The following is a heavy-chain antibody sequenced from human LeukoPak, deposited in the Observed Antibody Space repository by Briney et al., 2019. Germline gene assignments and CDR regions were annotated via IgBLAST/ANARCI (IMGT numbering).Heavy chain of an antibody. J-gene: IGHJ4*02. Sequence: GGSLRLSCATSGFTFSSYAMSWVRQAPGKGLEWVSGIGASGGSTYYADSVKGRFTISRDNSKNTLYLQMSSLRTEDTAVYYCAKAEVYDILTGLDYWGQGTLVTVSS. CDR2: IGASGGST. CDR1: GFTFSSYA. D-gene: IGHD3-9*01. V-gene: IGHV3-23*01. CDR3: AKAEVYDILTGLDY.